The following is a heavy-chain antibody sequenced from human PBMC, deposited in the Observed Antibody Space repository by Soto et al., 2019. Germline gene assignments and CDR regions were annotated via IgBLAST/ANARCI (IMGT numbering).Heavy chain of an antibody. CDR1: GFTFSSYG. D-gene: IGHD6-13*01. CDR3: ARGYSSSWSYFDY. J-gene: IGHJ4*02. V-gene: IGHV3-33*01. CDR2: IWYDGSNK. Sequence: GGSLRLSCAASGFTFSSYGMHWVRQAPGKGLEWVAVIWYDGSNKYYADSVKGRFTISRDNSKNTLYLQMNSLRAEDTAVYCCARGYSSSWSYFDYWGQGSLDTVSS.